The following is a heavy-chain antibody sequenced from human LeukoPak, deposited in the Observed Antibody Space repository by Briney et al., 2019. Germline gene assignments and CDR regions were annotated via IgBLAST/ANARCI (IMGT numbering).Heavy chain of an antibody. J-gene: IGHJ4*02. CDR2: IIPIFGTA. CDR1: GGTFSSYA. Sequence: SVKVSCKASGGTFSSYAISWVRQAPGQGLEWMGGIIPIFGTANYAQKFRGRVTITTDESTSTAYMELSSLRSEDTAVYYCATYSGSYYPFDYWGQGTLVTVSP. V-gene: IGHV1-69*05. CDR3: ATYSGSYYPFDY. D-gene: IGHD1-26*01.